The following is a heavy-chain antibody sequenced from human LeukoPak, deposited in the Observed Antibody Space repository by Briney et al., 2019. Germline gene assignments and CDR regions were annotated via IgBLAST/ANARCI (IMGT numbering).Heavy chain of an antibody. CDR3: FGTPTYYYGSGSLYYYGMDV. J-gene: IGHJ6*02. D-gene: IGHD3-10*01. CDR1: GFTFGDYA. CDR2: IRSKAYGGTT. V-gene: IGHV3-49*04. Sequence: PGGSLRLSCTASGFTFGDYAMSWVRQAPGKGLEWVGFIRSKAYGGTTEYAASVKGRFTISRDDSKSIAYKQMNSLKTEDTAVYYCFGTPTYYYGSGSLYYYGMDVWGQGTTVTVSS.